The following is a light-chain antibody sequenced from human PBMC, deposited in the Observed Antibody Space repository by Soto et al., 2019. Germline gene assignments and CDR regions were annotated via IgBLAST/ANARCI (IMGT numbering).Light chain of an antibody. CDR3: QQYNSYPLT. CDR1: QSISSW. CDR2: KAS. J-gene: IGKJ3*01. Sequence: DIQMTQSPSTLFASVGDRVTITCRASQSISSWLAWYQQKPGKAPKLLIYKASSLESGVPSRFSGSGSGTEFTLTISSLQPDDFATYYCQQYNSYPLTFGPGTKVDIK. V-gene: IGKV1-5*03.